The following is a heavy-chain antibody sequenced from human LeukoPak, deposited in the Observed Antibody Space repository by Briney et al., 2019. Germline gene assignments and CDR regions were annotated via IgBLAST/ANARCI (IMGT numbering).Heavy chain of an antibody. CDR1: GLTFSSYW. D-gene: IGHD3-9*01. CDR3: ARDFDRYYFDY. CDR2: INSVGSST. J-gene: IGHJ4*02. Sequence: PGGSLRLSCAASGLTFSSYWMHWVRQAPGKGLGWVSRINSVGSSTSYADSVKGRFTISRDNAKNTLYLRMNSLRAEDTAVYYCARDFDRYYFDYWGQGTLVTVSS. V-gene: IGHV3-74*01.